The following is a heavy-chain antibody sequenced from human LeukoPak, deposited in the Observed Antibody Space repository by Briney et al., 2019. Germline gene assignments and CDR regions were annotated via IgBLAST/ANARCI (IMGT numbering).Heavy chain of an antibody. Sequence: GGSLTLSCTASGFTFRSYAMSWVRQAPGQGLDWVSPISASGGSTYYADSVKGRFTISRDNSKNTVSLQMSSLRAEDTALYYCVKDGLAFCGGDCYSYFDYWGQGTLVTVSS. CDR3: VKDGLAFCGGDCYSYFDY. V-gene: IGHV3-23*01. CDR2: ISASGGST. CDR1: GFTFRSYA. J-gene: IGHJ4*02. D-gene: IGHD2-21*02.